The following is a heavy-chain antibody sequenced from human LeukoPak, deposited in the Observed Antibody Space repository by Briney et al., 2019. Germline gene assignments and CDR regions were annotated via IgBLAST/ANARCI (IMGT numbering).Heavy chain of an antibody. J-gene: IGHJ6*02. Sequence: SETLSLTCTVSGGSISSSSYYWSWIRQPPGRGLEWIGFMYYSESPNYNPSLKSRVTMSVDTSKNQFSLKLSSVTAADTAVYYCARQYFNYYGMDVWGQGTTVTVSS. CDR3: ARQYFNYYGMDV. D-gene: IGHD3-9*01. CDR1: GGSISSSSYY. V-gene: IGHV4-61*05. CDR2: MYYSESP.